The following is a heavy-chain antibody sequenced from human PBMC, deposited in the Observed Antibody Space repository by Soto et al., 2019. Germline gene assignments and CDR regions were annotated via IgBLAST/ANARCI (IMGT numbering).Heavy chain of an antibody. V-gene: IGHV1-3*01. CDR2: INAGNGNT. CDR3: ARAGEYYYYYGMDV. Sequence: GASVKVSCKASGYTFTSYGISWVRQAPGQRLEWMGWINAGNGNTKYSQKFQGRVTITRDTSASTAYMELSSLRSEDTAVYYCARAGEYYYYYGMDVWGQGTTVTVSS. CDR1: GYTFTSYG. D-gene: IGHD7-27*01. J-gene: IGHJ6*02.